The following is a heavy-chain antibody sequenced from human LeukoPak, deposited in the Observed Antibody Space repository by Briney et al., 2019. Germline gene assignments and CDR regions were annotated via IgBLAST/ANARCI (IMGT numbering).Heavy chain of an antibody. V-gene: IGHV1-2*02. CDR1: GYTFTGYY. CDR3: ARGPRLTAMVGNYYYYMDV. D-gene: IGHD5-18*01. CDR2: INPNSGGT. J-gene: IGHJ6*03. Sequence: ASVKVSCKASGYTFTGYYMHWVRQAPGQGLEWMEWINPNSGGTNYAQRFQGRVTMTRDTSISTAYMELSRLRSDDTAVYYCARGPRLTAMVGNYYYYMDVWGKGTTVTVSS.